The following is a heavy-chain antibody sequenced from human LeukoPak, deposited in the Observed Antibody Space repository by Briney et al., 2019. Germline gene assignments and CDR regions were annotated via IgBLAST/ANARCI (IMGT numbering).Heavy chain of an antibody. J-gene: IGHJ5*02. CDR1: GFTFDDYA. V-gene: IGHV3-43D*03. Sequence: GGSLRLSCVASGFTFDDYAMHWVRQAPGKGLEWVSLISWDGDNTYYADSVKGRFTISRDNSKNSLYLQMNSLRAEDTALYYCAKDSGSGSYYPTNWFDPWGQGTLVTVSS. D-gene: IGHD3-10*01. CDR2: ISWDGDNT. CDR3: AKDSGSGSYYPTNWFDP.